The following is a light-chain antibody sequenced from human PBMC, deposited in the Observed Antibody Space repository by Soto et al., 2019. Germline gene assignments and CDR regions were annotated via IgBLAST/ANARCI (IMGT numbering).Light chain of an antibody. CDR2: TVS. V-gene: IGKV1-6*01. J-gene: IGKJ4*01. Sequence: AIPLTQPPSSLAASLGDRLTITCRASQDIRNDLAWYQQKPGKAPRLLIFTVSSLQSGVPSRFSGSGYGTDFTLTISSLQPEDFATYHCLQDNDYPLTFGGGTKVDIK. CDR1: QDIRND. CDR3: LQDNDYPLT.